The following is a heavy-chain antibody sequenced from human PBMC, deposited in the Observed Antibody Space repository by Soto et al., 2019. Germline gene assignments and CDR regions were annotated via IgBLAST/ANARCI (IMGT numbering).Heavy chain of an antibody. CDR1: GGSVSSGSYY. J-gene: IGHJ4*02. V-gene: IGHV4-61*01. Sequence: QVQLQESGPGLVKPSETLSLTCTVSGGSVSSGSYYWSWIRQPPGKVLEWIGYIYYSGSTNYNPSLKSRVTISVDTSKNQFSLKLSSVTAADTAVYYCARGQRGYSYGYVGYWGQGTLVTVSS. D-gene: IGHD5-18*01. CDR3: ARGQRGYSYGYVGY. CDR2: IYYSGST.